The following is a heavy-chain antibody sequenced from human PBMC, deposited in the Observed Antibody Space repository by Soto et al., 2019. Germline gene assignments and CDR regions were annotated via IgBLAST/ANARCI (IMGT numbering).Heavy chain of an antibody. CDR1: GFTFSSYA. D-gene: IGHD3-16*01. V-gene: IGHV3-23*01. Sequence: EVQLLESGGGLVQPGGSLRLSCAASGFTFSSYAMSWVRQAPGKGLEWVSAISGSGGSTYYADSVKGRFTISRDNSKNPLYLQMNSLRAEDTAVYYCAKVGEDPLEYFDYWGQGTLVTVSS. J-gene: IGHJ4*02. CDR3: AKVGEDPLEYFDY. CDR2: ISGSGGST.